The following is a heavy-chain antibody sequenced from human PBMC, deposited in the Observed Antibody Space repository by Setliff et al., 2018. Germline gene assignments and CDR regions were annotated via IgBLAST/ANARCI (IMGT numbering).Heavy chain of an antibody. CDR2: IKQDGSNT. D-gene: IGHD3-3*01. CDR3: AREIWDFYDDSWSGSSDY. Sequence: SLKISCAASGFSLSNYWMSWVRQAPGKGLEWVADIKQDGSNTYYGDSVKGRFTISRDNAKNSLFLQMNSLRGEDTAMYYCAREIWDFYDDSWSGSSDYWGQGTLVTVSS. V-gene: IGHV3-7*03. J-gene: IGHJ4*02. CDR1: GFSLSNYW.